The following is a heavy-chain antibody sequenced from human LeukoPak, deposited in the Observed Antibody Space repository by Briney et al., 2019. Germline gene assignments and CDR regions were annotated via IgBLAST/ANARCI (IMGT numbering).Heavy chain of an antibody. Sequence: PGGSLRLSCAASGFTFSSYAMSWVRQAPGKGLEWVSAISASGGNTYYADSVKGRFTISRDNSKNTLYLQMHSLRAEDTAIYYCAKIHGSGSYFDYWGQGTLVTVSS. CDR1: GFTFSSYA. J-gene: IGHJ4*02. D-gene: IGHD3-10*01. V-gene: IGHV3-23*01. CDR2: ISASGGNT. CDR3: AKIHGSGSYFDY.